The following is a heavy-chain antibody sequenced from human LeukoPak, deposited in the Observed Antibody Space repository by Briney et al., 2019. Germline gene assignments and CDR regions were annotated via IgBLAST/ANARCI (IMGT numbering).Heavy chain of an antibody. CDR1: GFTFSSYG. CDR2: ISGSGDST. V-gene: IGHV3-23*01. Sequence: PGGSLRLSCAASGFTFSSYGMTWVRQAPGKGLEWVSGISGSGDSTYYADSVKGRFTISRDNAKNSLYLQMNSLRAEDTAVYYCARERRVAAAGWGVGYYYYMDVWGKGTTVTVSS. D-gene: IGHD6-13*01. J-gene: IGHJ6*03. CDR3: ARERRVAAAGWGVGYYYYMDV.